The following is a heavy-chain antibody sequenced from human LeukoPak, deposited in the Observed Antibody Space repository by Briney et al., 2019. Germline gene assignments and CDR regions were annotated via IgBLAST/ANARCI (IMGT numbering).Heavy chain of an antibody. CDR1: GYSFTSYW. CDR3: ARRGIAVAGTPAEYFQH. D-gene: IGHD6-19*01. J-gene: IGHJ1*01. V-gene: IGHV5-51*01. CDR2: IYPGDSET. Sequence: GESLKISCKGSGYSFTSYWIGWVRQMPGKGLEWMGIIYPGDSETRYSPSFQGQVAISADKSISTAYLHWSSLKASDTAMYYCARRGIAVAGTPAEYFQHWGQGTLVTVSS.